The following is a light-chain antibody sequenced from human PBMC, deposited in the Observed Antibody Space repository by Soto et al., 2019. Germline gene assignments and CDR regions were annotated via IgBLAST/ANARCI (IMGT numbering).Light chain of an antibody. V-gene: IGKV3-20*01. CDR2: DAS. Sequence: EIVLTQSPGTLSLSPGERATLSCRASQSVRSAYLAWYQQKPGQAPSLLIYDASSRAAGIPDRFSGSGSGTDFTLTISRLEPEDFAVYYCQQYGSSPITFGQGTRLEIK. CDR3: QQYGSSPIT. CDR1: QSVRSAY. J-gene: IGKJ5*01.